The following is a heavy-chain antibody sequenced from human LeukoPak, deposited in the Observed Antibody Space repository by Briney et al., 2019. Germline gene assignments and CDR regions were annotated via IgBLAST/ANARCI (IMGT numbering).Heavy chain of an antibody. V-gene: IGHV4-59*08. CDR2: IYYSGST. D-gene: IGHD3-10*01. CDR3: ARQYGMKGYYMDV. Sequence: PSETLSLTCTVSGGSISSYYWSWIRQPPGKGLEWIGYIYYSGSTNYNPSLKSRVTISVDTSKNQFSLKLSSVTAADTAVYYCARQYGMKGYYMDVWGKGTTVTVSS. J-gene: IGHJ6*03. CDR1: GGSISSYY.